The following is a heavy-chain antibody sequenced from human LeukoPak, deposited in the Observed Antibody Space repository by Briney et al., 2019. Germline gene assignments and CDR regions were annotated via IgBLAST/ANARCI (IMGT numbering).Heavy chain of an antibody. CDR3: TTSPTAVAWPD. V-gene: IGHV3-15*01. J-gene: IGHJ4*02. CDR1: GFTFSNAW. D-gene: IGHD6-19*01. Sequence: PGGSLRLSCAASGFTFSNAWMTWVRQAPGKGLEWVGRVKSKRDGETTDYAAPVKGRFTISRDDSKNRVYLQMNSLKTEDTAVYYCTTSPTAVAWPDWGQGTLIIVSS. CDR2: VKSKRDGETT.